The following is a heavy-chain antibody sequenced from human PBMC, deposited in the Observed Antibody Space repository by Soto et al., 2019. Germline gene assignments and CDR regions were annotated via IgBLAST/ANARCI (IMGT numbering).Heavy chain of an antibody. Sequence: LRLSCAASGLTFSSYSMNWVRQAPGKGLEWVSSISSSSSYIYYADSVKGRFTISRDNAKNSLYLQMNSLRAEDTAVYYCARDLQPEKWRYYDSSGYYYGWFDPWGQGTLVTVSS. D-gene: IGHD3-22*01. J-gene: IGHJ5*02. CDR3: ARDLQPEKWRYYDSSGYYYGWFDP. CDR2: ISSSSSYI. V-gene: IGHV3-21*01. CDR1: GLTFSSYS.